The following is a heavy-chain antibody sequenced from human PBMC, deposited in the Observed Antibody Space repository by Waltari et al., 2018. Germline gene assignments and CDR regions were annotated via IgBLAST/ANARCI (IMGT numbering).Heavy chain of an antibody. D-gene: IGHD2-15*01. V-gene: IGHV4-34*01. CDR3: ARVVVVAANPFLDY. Sequence: QVQLQQWGAGLLKPSAPLSLTCAVYGGSFSGYYWSWIRQPPGKGLEWIGEINHSGSTNYNPSLKSRVTISVDTSKNQFSLKLSSVTAADTAVYYCARVVVVAANPFLDYWGQGTLVTVSS. CDR2: INHSGST. J-gene: IGHJ4*02. CDR1: GGSFSGYY.